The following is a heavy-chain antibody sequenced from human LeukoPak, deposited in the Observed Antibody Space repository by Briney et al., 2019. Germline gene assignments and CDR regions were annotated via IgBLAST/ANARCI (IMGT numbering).Heavy chain of an antibody. J-gene: IGHJ5*02. CDR1: GYTFTSYD. D-gene: IGHD6-13*01. V-gene: IGHV1-2*02. CDR3: AREHVAAAGIGNWFDP. CDR2: INPNSGGT. Sequence: ASVKVSCKASGYTFTSYDINWVRQATGQGLEWMGWINPNSGGTNYAQKFQGRVTMTRDTSISTAYMELSRLRSDDTAVYYCAREHVAAAGIGNWFDPWGQGTLVTVSS.